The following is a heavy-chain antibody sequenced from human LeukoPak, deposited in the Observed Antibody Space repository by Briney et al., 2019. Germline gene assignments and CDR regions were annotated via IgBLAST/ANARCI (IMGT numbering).Heavy chain of an antibody. CDR2: ISSSSSYT. CDR1: GFTFSDYY. Sequence: GGSLRLSCAASGFTFSDYYMSWIRQAPGKGLEWVSYISSSSSYTNYADSVKGRFTISRDNAKNSLYLQMNSLRAEDTAVYYCARDFPNYDILTGYSYYYYGVDVWGKGTTVTVSS. J-gene: IGHJ6*04. CDR3: ARDFPNYDILTGYSYYYYGVDV. V-gene: IGHV3-11*06. D-gene: IGHD3-9*01.